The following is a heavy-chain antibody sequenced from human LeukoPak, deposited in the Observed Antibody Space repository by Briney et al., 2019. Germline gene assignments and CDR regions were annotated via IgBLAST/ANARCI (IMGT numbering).Heavy chain of an antibody. CDR2: ISASGSLT. CDR3: AKGWFGETLHGPHDY. J-gene: IGHJ4*02. D-gene: IGHD3-10*01. Sequence: GGSLRLSCAASEFTFRTYAMSWVRQAPGRGLEWVSSISASGSLTYYADSVKGRFTISRDNSKSILFLQMNSLTVEDTAVYYWAKGWFGETLHGPHDYWGQGTLVTVSS. CDR1: EFTFRTYA. V-gene: IGHV3-23*01.